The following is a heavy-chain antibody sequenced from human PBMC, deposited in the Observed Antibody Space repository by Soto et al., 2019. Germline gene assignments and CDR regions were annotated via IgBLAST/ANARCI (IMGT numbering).Heavy chain of an antibody. V-gene: IGHV2-5*02. CDR1: GFSLSTSGVG. CDR2: IYWDDDK. Sequence: QITLKESGPTLVKPTQTLTLTCTFSGFSLSTSGVGVGWIRQPPGKALEWLALIYWDDDKRYSPSLKSRLTITKDTSKNQVVLTMTNMDPVDTATYYCARKPGIFWTFDYWGQGTLVTVSS. J-gene: IGHJ4*02. D-gene: IGHD3-9*01. CDR3: ARKPGIFWTFDY.